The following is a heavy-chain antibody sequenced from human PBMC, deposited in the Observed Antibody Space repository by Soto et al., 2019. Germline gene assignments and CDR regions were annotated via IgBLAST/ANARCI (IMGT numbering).Heavy chain of an antibody. J-gene: IGHJ6*03. D-gene: IGHD2-15*01. CDR3: AKEDIVVVVANYCYYMDV. CDR2: ISGSGGST. Sequence: GGSLRLSCASSGFPFSSYAMSWVRQAPGKGLEWVSAISGSGGSTYYADSVKGRFTISRDNSKNTLYLQMNSLRAEDTAAYYCAKEDIVVVVANYCYYMDVWGKGTTVTVSS. CDR1: GFPFSSYA. V-gene: IGHV3-23*01.